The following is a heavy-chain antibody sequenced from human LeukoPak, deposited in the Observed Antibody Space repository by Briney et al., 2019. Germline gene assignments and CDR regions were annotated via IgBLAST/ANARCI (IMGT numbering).Heavy chain of an antibody. Sequence: GGSLRLSCAASGFTSSNYGMHWVRQAPGKGLEWVAVISCDGSNKYYADSVKGRFTISRDNSKNTLYLQMNSLRAEDTAVYYCAKWGYYDSALDYWGQGTLVTVSS. V-gene: IGHV3-30*18. J-gene: IGHJ4*02. CDR2: ISCDGSNK. CDR1: GFTSSNYG. D-gene: IGHD3-22*01. CDR3: AKWGYYDSALDY.